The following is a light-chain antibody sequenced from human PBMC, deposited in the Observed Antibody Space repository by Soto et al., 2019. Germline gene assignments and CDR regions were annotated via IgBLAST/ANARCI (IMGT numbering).Light chain of an antibody. CDR1: SSNIGSKT. V-gene: IGLV1-44*01. CDR3: AAWDDSLNGQGV. Sequence: QSVLTQPPSASGTPGQRITISCSGSSSNIGSKTVSWYQQLPGTAPKLLIYSSNQRPSWVPDRFSGSKSGTSASLASSGLQPEDEADYYCAAWDDSLNGQGVFGGGTKLTVL. CDR2: SSN. J-gene: IGLJ3*02.